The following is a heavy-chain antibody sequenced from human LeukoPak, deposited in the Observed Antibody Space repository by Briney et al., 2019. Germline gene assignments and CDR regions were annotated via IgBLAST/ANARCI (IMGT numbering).Heavy chain of an antibody. D-gene: IGHD1-1*01. J-gene: IGHJ4*02. V-gene: IGHV3-23*01. CDR1: GFTFSSYA. CDR3: AKDKTRFFDY. Sequence: GGSLRLSCAASGFTFSSYAMSWVRQAPGKGLEWVSSISGSGGSTCYADSVKGRFTISRDNSKNTLYLQMNSLRAEDTAVYFCAKDKTRFFDYWVQGALVTDSP. CDR2: ISGSGGST.